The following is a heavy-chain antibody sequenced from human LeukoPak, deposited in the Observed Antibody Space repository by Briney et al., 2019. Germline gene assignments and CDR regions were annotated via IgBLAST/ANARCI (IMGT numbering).Heavy chain of an antibody. Sequence: GRSLRLSCAASGFTFSSYAMHWVRQAPGKGLEWVSYISSSGTTIYYADSVKGRFTISRDNAKNSLYLQMNSLRAEDTALYYCARGGSYGGYHSYWGQGTLVTVSS. CDR3: ARGGSYGGYHSY. D-gene: IGHD4-23*01. CDR1: GFTFSSYA. CDR2: ISSSGTTI. J-gene: IGHJ4*02. V-gene: IGHV3-48*03.